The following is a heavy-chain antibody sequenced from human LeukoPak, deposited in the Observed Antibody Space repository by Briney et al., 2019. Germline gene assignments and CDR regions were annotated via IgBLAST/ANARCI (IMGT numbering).Heavy chain of an antibody. CDR3: AKDLFLRCSSTSCYGAFDI. CDR1: GFTFDDYA. CDR2: ISWNSGSI. V-gene: IGHV3-9*01. D-gene: IGHD2-2*01. Sequence: PGGSLRLSCAASGFTFDDYAMHWVRQAPGKGLEWVSGISWNSGSIGYADSVKGRFTISRDNAKNSLYLQMNSLRAEDTAVYYCAKDLFLRCSSTSCYGAFDIWGQGTMVTVSS. J-gene: IGHJ3*02.